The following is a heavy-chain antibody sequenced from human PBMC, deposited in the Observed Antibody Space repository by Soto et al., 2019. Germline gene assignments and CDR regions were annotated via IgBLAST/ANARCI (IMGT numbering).Heavy chain of an antibody. CDR1: GGTFSSYA. V-gene: IGHV1-69*01. Sequence: QVQLVQSGAEVKKPGSSVKVSCKASGGTFSSYAISWVRQAPGQGLEWMGGIIPIFGTANYAQKFQGRVTITADESTSTAYMELSSLRSEDTAVYYCARDPYYYDSSALGYSDYWGQGTLVTVSS. CDR2: IIPIFGTA. D-gene: IGHD3-22*01. J-gene: IGHJ4*02. CDR3: ARDPYYYDSSALGYSDY.